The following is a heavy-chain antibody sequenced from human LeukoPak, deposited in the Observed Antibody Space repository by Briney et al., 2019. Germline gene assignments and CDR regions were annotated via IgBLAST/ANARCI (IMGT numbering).Heavy chain of an antibody. CDR1: GGTFSNYA. D-gene: IGHD3-10*01. V-gene: IGHV1-69*13. Sequence: SVKVSCKASGGTFSNYAISWVRQAPGQGLEWMGGIIPIFGTANYAQKFQGRVTITADESTSTAYMELSSLRSEDTAVYYCARGVYYYGSGSYSVDYWGQGTLVTVSS. CDR2: IIPIFGTA. J-gene: IGHJ4*02. CDR3: ARGVYYYGSGSYSVDY.